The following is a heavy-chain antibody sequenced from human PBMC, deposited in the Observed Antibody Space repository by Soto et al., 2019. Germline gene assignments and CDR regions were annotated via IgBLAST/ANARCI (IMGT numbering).Heavy chain of an antibody. D-gene: IGHD4-17*01. CDR2: IYPGDSGT. Sequence: PGESLKISCKGSGYSFTSYWIGWVRQMPGKGLELMGIIYPGDSGTRYSPSFQGHVTMSVDKSISTAYLQWSSLKASDTAVYYCAKQSDYGDNYYYYGMEVWGPGTTVTV. CDR1: GYSFTSYW. CDR3: AKQSDYGDNYYYYGMEV. J-gene: IGHJ6*02. V-gene: IGHV5-51*01.